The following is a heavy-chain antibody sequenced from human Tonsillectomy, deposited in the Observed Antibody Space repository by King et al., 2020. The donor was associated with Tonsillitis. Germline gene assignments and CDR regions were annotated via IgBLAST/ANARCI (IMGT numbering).Heavy chain of an antibody. D-gene: IGHD1-26*01. Sequence: VQLVESGGGLFKPGGSLRLSCAASGFTFSTFSMNWVRQAPGRGLEWVSFISGSSASIEYADSVKGRFTVSRDNAKNSLFLQMNSRRAEDTAIYYCARDLGRLSGSYFDYWGQGTPVTVSS. J-gene: IGHJ4*02. CDR3: ARDLGRLSGSYFDY. V-gene: IGHV3-21*01. CDR2: ISGSSASI. CDR1: GFTFSTFS.